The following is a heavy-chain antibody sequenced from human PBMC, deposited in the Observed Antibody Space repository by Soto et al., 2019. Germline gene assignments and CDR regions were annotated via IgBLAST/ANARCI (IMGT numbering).Heavy chain of an antibody. J-gene: IGHJ6*02. CDR2: IYPGDSDT. Sequence: PGESLKISCKCSGYSFTIYWIGWVRQMPGKGLEWMGIIYPGDSDTRYSPSFQGQVTISADKSISAAYLQWSSLKASDTAMYYCARLAAPGHSSRNLLDYYYGMDVWGQGTTVTVSS. V-gene: IGHV5-51*01. CDR3: ARLAAPGHSSRNLLDYYYGMDV. D-gene: IGHD6-13*01. CDR1: GYSFTIYW.